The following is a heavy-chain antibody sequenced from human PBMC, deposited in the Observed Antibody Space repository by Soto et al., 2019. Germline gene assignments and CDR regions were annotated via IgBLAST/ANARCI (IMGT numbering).Heavy chain of an antibody. CDR3: ARDSFTMEGAFDI. CDR2: IYYSGST. V-gene: IGHV4-31*03. Sequence: SETLSLTCTVSGGSISSGGYYWSWIRQHPGKGLEWIGYIYYSGSTYYNPSLKSRVTISVDTSKNQFSLKLSSVTAADTAVYYCARDSFTMEGAFDIWGQGTMVTVSS. CDR1: GGSISSGGYY. J-gene: IGHJ3*02. D-gene: IGHD3-10*01.